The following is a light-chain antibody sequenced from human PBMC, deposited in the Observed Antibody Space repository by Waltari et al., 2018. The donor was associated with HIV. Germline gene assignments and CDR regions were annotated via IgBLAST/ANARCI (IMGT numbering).Light chain of an antibody. CDR1: SGSIASSY. Sequence: NFMLTQPHSVSESPGKTVTISCTRSSGSIASSYVQWYQKRPGSSPTTVIYEDYQRPSGVPVRFSGSIDSSSNSASLSISGLKTDDEADYYCQSYDTNNVIFGGGTKLTVL. CDR3: QSYDTNNVI. J-gene: IGLJ2*01. V-gene: IGLV6-57*01. CDR2: EDY.